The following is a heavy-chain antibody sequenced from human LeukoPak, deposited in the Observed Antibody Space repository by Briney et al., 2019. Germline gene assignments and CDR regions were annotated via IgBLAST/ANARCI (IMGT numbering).Heavy chain of an antibody. J-gene: IGHJ4*02. V-gene: IGHV1-2*02. D-gene: IGHD5-24*01. CDR2: INPNSGGT. CDR3: ARDWDGCPGDDY. Sequence: ASVKVSCKASGYTFTGYYMHWVRQAPGQGLEWMGWINPNSGGTNYAQKFQGRATMTRDTSISTAYMELSRLRSDDTAVYYCARDWDGCPGDDYWGQGTLVTVSS. CDR1: GYTFTGYY.